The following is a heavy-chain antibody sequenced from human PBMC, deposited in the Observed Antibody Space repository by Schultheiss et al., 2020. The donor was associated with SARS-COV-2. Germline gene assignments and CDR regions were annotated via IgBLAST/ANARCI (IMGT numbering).Heavy chain of an antibody. J-gene: IGHJ4*02. CDR3: ARLEPETIRYSNYTDY. CDR2: INPSGGST. Sequence: ASVKVSCKASGGTFSSYAISWVRQAPGQGLEWMGIINPSGGSTSSAQRFQGRVTMTRDTSISTAYMELSRLRSDDTAVYYCARLEPETIRYSNYTDYWGQGTLVTVSS. CDR1: GGTFSSYA. D-gene: IGHD4-11*01. V-gene: IGHV1-2*02.